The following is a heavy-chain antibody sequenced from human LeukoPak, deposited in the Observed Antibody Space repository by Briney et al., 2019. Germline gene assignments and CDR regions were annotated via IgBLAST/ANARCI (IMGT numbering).Heavy chain of an antibody. J-gene: IGHJ6*03. CDR3: AREQLLNSYYMDV. D-gene: IGHD2-2*01. CDR2: ISSSGSTT. V-gene: IGHV3-48*01. Sequence: PGGSLRLSCAASGFTFSNYPINWVRQAPGKGLEWVSYISSSGSTTYYADSLKGRFTISRDNSKNSLYLQMNSLRAEDTAVYYCAREQLLNSYYMDVWGKGTTVTVSS. CDR1: GFTFSNYP.